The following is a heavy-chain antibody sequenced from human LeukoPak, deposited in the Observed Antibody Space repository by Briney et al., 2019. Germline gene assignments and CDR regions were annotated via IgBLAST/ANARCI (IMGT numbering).Heavy chain of an antibody. CDR1: GGSISSYY. V-gene: IGHV4-59*08. Sequence: PSETLSLTCTVSGGSISSYYWSWIRQPPGKGLEWIGYIYYSGSTNYNPSLKSRVTMTVDTSKNQFSLKLSSVTAADTAVYYCARHRSFYGSALNLYAIDIWGQGTMVTVSS. J-gene: IGHJ3*02. CDR2: IYYSGST. CDR3: ARHRSFYGSALNLYAIDI. D-gene: IGHD3-10*01.